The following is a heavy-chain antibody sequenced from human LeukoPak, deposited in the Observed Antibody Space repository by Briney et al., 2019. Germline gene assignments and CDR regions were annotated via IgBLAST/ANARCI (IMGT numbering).Heavy chain of an antibody. V-gene: IGHV3-23*01. J-gene: IGHJ4*02. CDR1: GFTFSSYA. D-gene: IGHD3-9*01. Sequence: GGSLRLSCAASGFTFSSYAMSWARQAPGKGLEWVSGSSGSGGSTYYADSVKGRFTISRDNSKNTLYLQMNSLRAEDTAVYYCAKFEWNHFDYWGQGTLVTVSS. CDR2: SSGSGGST. CDR3: AKFEWNHFDY.